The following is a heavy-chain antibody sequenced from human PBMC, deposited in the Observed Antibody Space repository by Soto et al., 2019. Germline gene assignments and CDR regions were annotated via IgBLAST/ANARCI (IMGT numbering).Heavy chain of an antibody. CDR2: IIPIFGTA. D-gene: IGHD3-3*01. CDR3: ARDTTEGRITIFGVVITPYGMDV. V-gene: IGHV1-69*13. J-gene: IGHJ6*02. CDR1: GGTFSSYA. Sequence: SVKVSCKASGGTFSSYAISWVRQAPGQGLEWMGGIIPIFGTANYAQKFQGRVTITADESTSTAFMELSSLRSEDTAVYYCARDTTEGRITIFGVVITPYGMDVWGQGTTVTVSS.